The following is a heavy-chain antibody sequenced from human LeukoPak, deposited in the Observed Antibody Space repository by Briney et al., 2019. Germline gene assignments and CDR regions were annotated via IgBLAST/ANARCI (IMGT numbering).Heavy chain of an antibody. CDR2: MKPDGSEK. Sequence: GGSLRLSCAASGFTFGNYWMNWVRQAPGKGLEWVANMKPDGSEKNYVASVKGRFAISRDNAENSLFLQMNSLRADDTAVYYCARGAKRGSGWSDYFDYWGQGTLVTVSS. CDR1: GFTFGNYW. J-gene: IGHJ4*02. V-gene: IGHV3-7*05. CDR3: ARGAKRGSGWSDYFDY. D-gene: IGHD6-19*01.